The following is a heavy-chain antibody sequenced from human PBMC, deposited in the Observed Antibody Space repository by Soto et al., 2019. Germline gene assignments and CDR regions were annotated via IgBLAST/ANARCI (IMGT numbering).Heavy chain of an antibody. J-gene: IGHJ4*02. CDR1: GFTFDDYA. V-gene: IGHV3-9*01. CDR3: AKGGLHLGELSFDY. D-gene: IGHD3-16*02. CDR2: ISWNSGSI. Sequence: GGSLRLSCAASGFTFDDYAMHWVRQAPGKGLEWVSGISWNSGSIGYADSVKGRFTISRDNAKNSLYLQMNSLRAEDTALYYCAKGGLHLGELSFDYWGQGTLVTVSS.